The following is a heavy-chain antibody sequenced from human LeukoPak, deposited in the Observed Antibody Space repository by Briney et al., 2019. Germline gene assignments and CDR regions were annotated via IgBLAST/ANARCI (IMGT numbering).Heavy chain of an antibody. CDR2: INSDGSWT. J-gene: IGHJ4*02. CDR1: GNYW. V-gene: IGHV3-74*01. CDR3: VSFYETY. Sequence: GGSLRLSCAASGNYWMHWVRQAPGKGLVWVSHINSDGSWTSYADSVKGRFTISKDNAKDTVYLQMNNLRAEDTAVYYCVSFYETYWGRGTLVTVSS. D-gene: IGHD2-2*01.